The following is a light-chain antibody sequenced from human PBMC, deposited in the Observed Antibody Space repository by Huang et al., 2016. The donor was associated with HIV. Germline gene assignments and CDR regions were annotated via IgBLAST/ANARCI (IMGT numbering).Light chain of an antibody. CDR2: ATS. CDR1: QSVRDK. CDR3: QQYESRPPLT. J-gene: IGKJ4*02. Sequence: EIVMTQSPDTLSVSPGERATLSCRASQSVRDKLAWYQQKPGQAPRLLLHATSTRAAGYPARFSGSGAGTEFTLTISSLQSEDCGVYYCQQYESRPPLTFGGGTKVEIK. V-gene: IGKV3-15*01.